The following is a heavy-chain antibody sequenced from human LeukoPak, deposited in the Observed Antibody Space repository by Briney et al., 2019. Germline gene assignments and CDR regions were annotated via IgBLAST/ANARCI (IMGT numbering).Heavy chain of an antibody. Sequence: GRSLRLSCAASGFTFSSYGMHWVRQAPGKGLEWVAVISYDGSNKYYADSVKGRFTISRDNSKNTLYLQMNSLRAEDTAVYYCAKEEGDWGQGTLVTVSS. V-gene: IGHV3-30*18. J-gene: IGHJ4*02. CDR3: AKEEGD. CDR2: ISYDGSNK. CDR1: GFTFSSYG.